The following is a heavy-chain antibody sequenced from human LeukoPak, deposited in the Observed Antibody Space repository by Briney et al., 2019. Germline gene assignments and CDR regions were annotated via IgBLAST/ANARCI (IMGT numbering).Heavy chain of an antibody. CDR3: ARDPGAGGYCSGGSCYSRWFDP. CDR1: GFTFSSYW. CDR2: INSDGSST. J-gene: IGHJ5*02. V-gene: IGHV3-74*01. D-gene: IGHD2-15*01. Sequence: PGGSLRLSCAASGFTFSSYWMHWVRQAPGKGLVWVSRINSDGSSTSYADSVKGRFTISRDNAKNTMYLQMNSLRAEDTAVYYCARDPGAGGYCSGGSCYSRWFDPWGQGTLVTVSS.